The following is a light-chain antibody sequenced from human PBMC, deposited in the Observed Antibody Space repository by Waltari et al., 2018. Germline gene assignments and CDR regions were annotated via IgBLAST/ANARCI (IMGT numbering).Light chain of an antibody. V-gene: IGLV2-14*04. Sequence: WYQQHPGKTPILRIYDVSKRPSGVSNRFSGSKSGNTASLTISGLQAEDEADYYCSSYTSSSTWVFGGGTKLTVL. CDR2: DVS. CDR3: SSYTSSSTWV. J-gene: IGLJ3*02.